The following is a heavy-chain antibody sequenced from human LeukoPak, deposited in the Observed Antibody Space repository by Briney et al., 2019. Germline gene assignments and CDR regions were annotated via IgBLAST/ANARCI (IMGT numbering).Heavy chain of an antibody. Sequence: SETLSLTCTVSGGSISSSSYYWGWIRQPPGKGLEWIGSIYYSGSTNYNPSLKSRVTISVDTSKNQFSLRLSSVTAADTAVYYCARVTGYMAEDYFDYWGQGTLITVSS. CDR3: ARVTGYMAEDYFDY. CDR1: GGSISSSSYY. CDR2: IYYSGST. V-gene: IGHV4-39*07. J-gene: IGHJ4*02. D-gene: IGHD6-13*01.